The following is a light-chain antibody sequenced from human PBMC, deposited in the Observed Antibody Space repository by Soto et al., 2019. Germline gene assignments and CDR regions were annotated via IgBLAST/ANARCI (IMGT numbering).Light chain of an antibody. CDR2: DVS. V-gene: IGLV2-14*01. Sequence: QSALTQPASVSGSPGQSISISGTGTSSDIGSYNYVSWYQQHPGKAPKLMIYDVSNRPSGVSNRFSGSKSGNTASLTISGLQAEDEADYYCSSYTSSSTLVVFGGGTKLTVL. CDR1: SSDIGSYNY. CDR3: SSYTSSSTLVV. J-gene: IGLJ2*01.